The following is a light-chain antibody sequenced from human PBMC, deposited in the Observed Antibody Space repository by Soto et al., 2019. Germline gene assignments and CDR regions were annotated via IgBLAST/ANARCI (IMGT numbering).Light chain of an antibody. V-gene: IGKV3-20*01. Sequence: EIVLTQSPATLSLSPGERATLSCRASQSVSSNFLAWYQQKPAQAPRLLIYGASSRATGIPDRFSGSGSGTDFTLTISRLEPEDFAVYYCQHYGGSSRTFGQGTKVDIK. CDR1: QSVSSNF. CDR3: QHYGGSSRT. J-gene: IGKJ1*01. CDR2: GAS.